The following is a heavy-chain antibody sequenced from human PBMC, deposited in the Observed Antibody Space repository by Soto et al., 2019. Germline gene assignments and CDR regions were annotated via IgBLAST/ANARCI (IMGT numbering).Heavy chain of an antibody. CDR2: ISGSGGST. D-gene: IGHD6-13*01. Sequence: GGSLRLSCAASGFTFSSYAMSWVRQAPGKGLEWVSAISGSGGSTYYADSVKGRFTISRDNSKNTLYLQMNSLRAEDTAVYYCAKEEQQLVLFDWMEEHYFDYWGQGTLVTVSS. CDR1: GFTFSSYA. J-gene: IGHJ4*02. CDR3: AKEEQQLVLFDWMEEHYFDY. V-gene: IGHV3-23*01.